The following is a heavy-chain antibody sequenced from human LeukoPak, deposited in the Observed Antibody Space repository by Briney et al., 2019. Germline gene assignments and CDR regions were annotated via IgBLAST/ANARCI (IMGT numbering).Heavy chain of an antibody. CDR1: GGSISSSSYY. D-gene: IGHD5-12*01. V-gene: IGHV4-39*02. J-gene: IGHJ5*02. Sequence: PSETLSLTCTVSGGSISSSSYYWGWIRQPPGKGLEWIGSIYYSGSTYYHPSLKSRVTISVDTSKNQFSLKLSSVIAADTAVYYCARDRRYSGYDGIDPWGQGTLVTVSS. CDR3: ARDRRYSGYDGIDP. CDR2: IYYSGST.